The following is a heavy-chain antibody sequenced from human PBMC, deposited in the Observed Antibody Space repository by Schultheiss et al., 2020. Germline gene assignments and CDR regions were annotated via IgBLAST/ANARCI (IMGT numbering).Heavy chain of an antibody. J-gene: IGHJ4*02. V-gene: IGHV3-7*03. Sequence: GGSLRLSCAASGFTFSDYWMGWVRQAPGKGLEWVGNIKQDGTEKYYVDSVKGRFTISRDNAQNSLYLLMNRLRPEDTALYYCAKEHTATGYFDYWGQGTLVTVSS. CDR1: GFTFSDYW. CDR3: AKEHTATGYFDY. D-gene: IGHD6-13*01. CDR2: IKQDGTEK.